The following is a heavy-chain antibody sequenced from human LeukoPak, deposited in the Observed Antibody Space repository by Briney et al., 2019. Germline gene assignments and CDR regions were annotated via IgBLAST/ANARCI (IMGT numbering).Heavy chain of an antibody. D-gene: IGHD3-10*01. Sequence: SQTLSLTCTVSGGSISSGDYYWSWIRQPPGKGLEWIGYIYYSGSTYYNPSLKSRVTMSVDTSKDQFSLKLSSVTAADTAVYYCARGSYYGSGQIFDYWGQGTLVTVSS. CDR1: GGSISSGDYY. CDR2: IYYSGST. CDR3: ARGSYYGSGQIFDY. V-gene: IGHV4-30-4*01. J-gene: IGHJ4*02.